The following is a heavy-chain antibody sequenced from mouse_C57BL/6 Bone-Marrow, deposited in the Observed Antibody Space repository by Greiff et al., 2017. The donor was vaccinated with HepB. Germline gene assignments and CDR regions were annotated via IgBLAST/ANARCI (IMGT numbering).Heavy chain of an antibody. CDR3: ARNYYGAWFAY. Sequence: VQLKESGGGLVKPGGSLKLSCAASGFTFSDYGMHWVRQAPEKGLEWVAYISSGSSTIYYADTVKGRFTISRDNAKNTLFLQMTSLRSEDTAMYYCARNYYGAWFAYWGQGTLVTVSA. CDR2: ISSGSSTI. V-gene: IGHV5-17*01. CDR1: GFTFSDYG. D-gene: IGHD1-1*01. J-gene: IGHJ3*01.